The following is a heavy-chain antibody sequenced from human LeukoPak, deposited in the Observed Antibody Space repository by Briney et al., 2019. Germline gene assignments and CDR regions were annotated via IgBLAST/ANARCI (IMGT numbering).Heavy chain of an antibody. Sequence: PGRSLRLSCTASGFTLVAYAIGWCRHAPRKGRGWVGFIRMKASGATTEYAASVKGSFTMSRDDSKNIAFLQMNSLKSEDTAVYYCTREAGDRVDYWGQGTLVIVSS. CDR3: TREAGDRVDY. D-gene: IGHD4-17*01. CDR1: GFTLVAYA. J-gene: IGHJ4*02. CDR2: IRMKASGATT. V-gene: IGHV3-49*03.